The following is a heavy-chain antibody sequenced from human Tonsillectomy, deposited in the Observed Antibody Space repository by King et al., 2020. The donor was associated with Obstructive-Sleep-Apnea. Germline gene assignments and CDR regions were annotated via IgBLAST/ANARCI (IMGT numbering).Heavy chain of an antibody. D-gene: IGHD2-15*01. V-gene: IGHV3-53*04. CDR3: ARECRSGGSCYQGGLYYYYGMDV. CDR1: GFTVSSNY. Sequence: VQLVESGGGLVQPGGSLRLTCAASGFTVSSNYMSWVRQAPGKGLEWVSVIYSGGTTYYADSVKGRFTISRHHSKNPLYLQKNSLRAEDTAVYYCARECRSGGSCYQGGLYYYYGMDVWGQGTTVTVSS. J-gene: IGHJ6*02. CDR2: IYSGGTT.